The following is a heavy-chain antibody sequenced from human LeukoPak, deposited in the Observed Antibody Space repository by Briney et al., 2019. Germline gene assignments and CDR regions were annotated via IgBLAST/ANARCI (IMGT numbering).Heavy chain of an antibody. J-gene: IGHJ4*02. D-gene: IGHD1-26*01. CDR2: IYYSGST. CDR1: GGSISSSIYY. CDR3: ARQGLEWELPRMMFYPTTFDY. Sequence: SETLSLTCTVSGGSISSSIYYWGWIRQPPGKGLEWIGGIYYSGSTYYNPSLKSRVTISVDTSKNQFSLKLSSVTAADTAVYYCARQGLEWELPRMMFYPTTFDYWGQGTLVTVSS. V-gene: IGHV4-39*01.